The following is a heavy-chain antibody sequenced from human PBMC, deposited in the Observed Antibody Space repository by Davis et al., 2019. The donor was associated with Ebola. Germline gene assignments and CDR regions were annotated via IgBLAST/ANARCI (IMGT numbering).Heavy chain of an antibody. CDR1: GGSISSYY. CDR2: IYYSGST. Sequence: SETLSLTCTVSGGSISSYYWSWIRQPPGKGLEWIGYIYYSGSTNYNPSLKSRVTISVDTSKNQFSLKLSSVTAADTAVYYCARGRTIWYGMDVWGQGTTVTVSS. V-gene: IGHV4-59*12. CDR3: ARGRTIWYGMDV. D-gene: IGHD3-3*01. J-gene: IGHJ6*02.